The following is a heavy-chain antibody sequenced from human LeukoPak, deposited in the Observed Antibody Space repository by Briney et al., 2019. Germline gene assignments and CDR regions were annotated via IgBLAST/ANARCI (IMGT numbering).Heavy chain of an antibody. Sequence: GASVKVSCQASGYTFTSYYIHWVRQAPGQGLEWMGWINPNSGGTNYAQKFQGRVTMTRDTSISTAYMELSRLRSDDTAVYYCARSYCSGGSCYPPDAFDIWGQGTMVTVSS. J-gene: IGHJ3*02. CDR1: GYTFTSYY. CDR3: ARSYCSGGSCYPPDAFDI. D-gene: IGHD2-15*01. CDR2: INPNSGGT. V-gene: IGHV1-2*02.